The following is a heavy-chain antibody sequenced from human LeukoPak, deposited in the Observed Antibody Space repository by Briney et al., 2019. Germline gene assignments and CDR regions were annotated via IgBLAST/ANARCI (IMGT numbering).Heavy chain of an antibody. CDR2: IYTSGST. CDR3: ARETFDYDFWSGYYRDNWFDP. J-gene: IGHJ5*02. D-gene: IGHD3-3*01. CDR1: GNSISSGDNY. Sequence: PSETLSLTCTVSGNSISSGDNYWSWIRQPAGKGLEWIGRIYTSGSTNYNPSLKSRVTMSVDTSKNQFSLKLSSVTAADTAVYYCARETFDYDFWSGYYRDNWFDPWGQGTLVTVSS. V-gene: IGHV4-61*02.